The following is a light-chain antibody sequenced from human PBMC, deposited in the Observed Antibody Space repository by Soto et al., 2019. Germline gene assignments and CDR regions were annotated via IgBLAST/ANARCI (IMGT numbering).Light chain of an antibody. CDR3: QHYNTYSPWT. CDR1: QSINTW. V-gene: IGKV1-5*01. Sequence: DIQMTQSPSTLSASVGDRVTITCRASQSINTWMAWYHQKPGKAPKLLIYDASSLESGVPSRFSGSGSGTEFTLTISSLQPDDFGTYFCQHYNTYSPWTFGQGTKVEIK. J-gene: IGKJ1*01. CDR2: DAS.